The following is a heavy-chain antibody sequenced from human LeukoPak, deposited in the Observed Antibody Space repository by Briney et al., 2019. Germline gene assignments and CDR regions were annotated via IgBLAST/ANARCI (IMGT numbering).Heavy chain of an antibody. CDR2: ISSSSSYI. CDR3: ARDGGGGWHGDY. J-gene: IGHJ4*02. Sequence: PGGSLRLSCAASGFTFSSYSMNWVRQAPGEGLEWVSSISSSSSYIYYADSVKGRFTISRDNAKNSLYLQMNSLRAEDTAVYYCARDGGGGWHGDYWGQGTRVTVSS. CDR1: GFTFSSYS. V-gene: IGHV3-21*01. D-gene: IGHD6-19*01.